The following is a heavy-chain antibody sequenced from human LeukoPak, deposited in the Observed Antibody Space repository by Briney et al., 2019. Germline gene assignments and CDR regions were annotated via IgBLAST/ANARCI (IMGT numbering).Heavy chain of an antibody. CDR1: GFTFSSYG. D-gene: IGHD3-9*01. CDR3: ATNYDILTGYLSDAFDI. V-gene: IGHV3-30*02. Sequence: GGSLRLSCAASGFTFSSYGMHWVRQAPGKGLERVAFIRYDGSNKYYADSVKGRFTISRDNSKNTLYLQMNSLRAEDTAVYYCATNYDILTGYLSDAFDIWGQGTMVTVSS. J-gene: IGHJ3*02. CDR2: IRYDGSNK.